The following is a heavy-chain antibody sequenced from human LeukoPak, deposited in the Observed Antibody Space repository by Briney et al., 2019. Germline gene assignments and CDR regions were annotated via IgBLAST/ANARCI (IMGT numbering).Heavy chain of an antibody. CDR3: ARHSGSYYDFDY. Sequence: PSETLSLTCTVSAGSISTYYWSCIRPPPGKGLEWIGYINYSGNTKYNPSLKGRLTMSVDTSKNQFSLKLRSESAADTAVYYCARHSGSYYDFDYWGQGTLVTVSS. CDR1: AGSISTYY. CDR2: INYSGNT. J-gene: IGHJ4*02. D-gene: IGHD1-26*01. V-gene: IGHV4-59*08.